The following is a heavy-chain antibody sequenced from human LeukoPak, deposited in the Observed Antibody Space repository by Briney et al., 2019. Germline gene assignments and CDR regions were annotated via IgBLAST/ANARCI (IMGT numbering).Heavy chain of an antibody. CDR1: GFTFSSYG. D-gene: IGHD2-2*01. J-gene: IGHJ5*02. CDR2: ISYDGSNK. Sequence: PGGSLRLSCAASGFTFSSYGMHWVRQAPGKGLEWVAVISYDGSNKNYADSVKGRFTISRDNSKNTLYLQMNSLRAEDTAVYYCSSTSPYLDPWGQGTLVTVSS. CDR3: SSTSPYLDP. V-gene: IGHV3-30*03.